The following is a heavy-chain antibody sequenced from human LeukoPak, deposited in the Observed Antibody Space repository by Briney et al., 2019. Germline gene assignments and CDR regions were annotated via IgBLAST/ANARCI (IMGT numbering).Heavy chain of an antibody. D-gene: IGHD4-17*01. Sequence: TSETLSLTCTVSGGSSSSYYWSWIRQPPGKGLEWIGYIYYSGSTNYNPSLKSRVTISVDTSKNQFSLKLSSVTAADTAVYYCARQDYGDYFGYYYYYMDVWGKGTTVTVSS. CDR2: IYYSGST. CDR3: ARQDYGDYFGYYYYYMDV. CDR1: GGSSSSYY. J-gene: IGHJ6*03. V-gene: IGHV4-59*01.